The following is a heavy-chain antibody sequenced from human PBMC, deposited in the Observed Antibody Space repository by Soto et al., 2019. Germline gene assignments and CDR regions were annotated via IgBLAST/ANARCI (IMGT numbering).Heavy chain of an antibody. J-gene: IGHJ6*02. D-gene: IGHD3-3*01. CDR3: ARQSGSYYSGMDV. CDR1: GGSISSSSYF. V-gene: IGHV4-39*01. CDR2: IYYSGST. Sequence: PSETPSLTCTVSGGSISSSSYFWGWVRQPPGKGLHWIGSIYYSGSTNYNSSLKSRVTIFVDMSKNQFSLKLSSVTAADTAVYYCARQSGSYYSGMDVWGQGTTVTVSS.